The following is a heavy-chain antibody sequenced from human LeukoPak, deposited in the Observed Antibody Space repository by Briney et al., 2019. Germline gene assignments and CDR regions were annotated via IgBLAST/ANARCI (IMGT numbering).Heavy chain of an antibody. Sequence: PSETLSLTCTVSGGSISSGSYYWSWLRQPAGKGLEWIGRIYTSGSTNYNPSLKSRVTISVDTSKNQFSLKLSSVTAADTAVYYCARVALLNFLARHHGYFDLWGRGTLVTVSS. CDR1: GGSISSGSYY. CDR2: IYTSGST. D-gene: IGHD2/OR15-2a*01. J-gene: IGHJ2*01. V-gene: IGHV4-61*02. CDR3: ARVALLNFLARHHGYFDL.